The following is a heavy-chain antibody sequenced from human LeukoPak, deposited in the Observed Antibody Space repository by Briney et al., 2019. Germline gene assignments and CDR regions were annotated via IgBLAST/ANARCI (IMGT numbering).Heavy chain of an antibody. D-gene: IGHD6-13*01. V-gene: IGHV3-33*01. J-gene: IGHJ4*02. CDR3: ARGEGRYSSIFDY. CDR2: IWYDGSNK. CDR1: GFSFSTYV. Sequence: PGGSLRLSCGASGFSFSTYVIHWVRQAPGKGLEWVAVIWYDGSNKYYADSVKGRFTISRDNSKNTLYLQMNSLRAEDTAVYYCARGEGRYSSIFDYWGQGTLVTVSS.